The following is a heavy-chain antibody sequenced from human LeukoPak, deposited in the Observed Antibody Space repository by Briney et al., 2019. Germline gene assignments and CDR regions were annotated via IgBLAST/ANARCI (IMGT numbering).Heavy chain of an antibody. CDR2: IYSGGST. J-gene: IGHJ4*02. CDR3: ARDNYGDYGTYFDY. D-gene: IGHD4-17*01. Sequence: GGSLRLSCAASGFTVSSNYMSWVRQAPGKGLEWVPVIYSGGSTYYADSVKGRFTISRDNSKNTLYLQMNSLRAEDTAVYYCARDNYGDYGTYFDYRGQGTLVTVSS. CDR1: GFTVSSNY. V-gene: IGHV3-53*01.